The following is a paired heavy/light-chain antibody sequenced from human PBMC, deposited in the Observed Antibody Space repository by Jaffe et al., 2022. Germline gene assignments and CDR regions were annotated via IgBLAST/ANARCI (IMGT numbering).Heavy chain of an antibody. Sequence: EVQLVESGGVVVQPGGSLRLSCAASGFTFDDYAMHWVRQAPGKGLEWVSLISWDGGSTYYADSVKGRFTISRDNSKNSLYLQMNSLRAEDTALYYCAKDNLYYYDSSGYYGLPDYWGQGTLVTVSS. D-gene: IGHD3-22*01. CDR1: GFTFDDYA. V-gene: IGHV3-43D*04. J-gene: IGHJ4*02. CDR2: ISWDGGST. CDR3: AKDNLYYYDSSGYYGLPDY.
Light chain of an antibody. CDR3: QQYNNWPPVT. CDR2: GAS. V-gene: IGKV3-15*01. CDR1: QSVSSN. J-gene: IGKJ5*01. Sequence: EIVMTQSPATLSVSPGERATLSCRASQSVSSNLAWYQQKPGQAPRLLIYGASTRATGIPARFSGSGSGTEFTLTISSLQSEDFAVYYCQQYNNWPPVTFGQGTRLEIK.